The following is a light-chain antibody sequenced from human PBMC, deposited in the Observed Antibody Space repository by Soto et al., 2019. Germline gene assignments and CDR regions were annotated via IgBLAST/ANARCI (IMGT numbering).Light chain of an antibody. V-gene: IGLV2-11*01. Sequence: SVLTQPRSVSGSPGQSVTISCTGTSSDVGRYDYVSWYQQYPGEAPKLIIYDVTERPSGVPDRFSGSKSGDTASLTISGLQAEDEAEYYCSSYTNINTRACVFGTGTKVTV. CDR1: SSDVGRYDY. J-gene: IGLJ1*01. CDR2: DVT. CDR3: SSYTNINTRACV.